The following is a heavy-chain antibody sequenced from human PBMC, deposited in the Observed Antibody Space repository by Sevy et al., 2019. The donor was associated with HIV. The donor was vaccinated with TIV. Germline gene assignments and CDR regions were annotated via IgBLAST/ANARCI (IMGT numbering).Heavy chain of an antibody. V-gene: IGHV3-23*01. CDR3: AKRTSDSADYSYSMEV. D-gene: IGHD3-22*01. Sequence: GGSLRLSCAASGFTLANYAMRWVRQAPGKGLEWVSTTSNSGRNTYYADSVRGRFTVSRDKSKNMVYLHMRSLRAEDTAVYYCAKRTSDSADYSYSMEVWGQGTAVTVSS. J-gene: IGHJ6*02. CDR2: TSNSGRNT. CDR1: GFTLANYA.